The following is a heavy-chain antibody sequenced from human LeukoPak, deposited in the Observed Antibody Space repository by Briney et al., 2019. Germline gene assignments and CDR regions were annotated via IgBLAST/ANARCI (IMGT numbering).Heavy chain of an antibody. J-gene: IGHJ4*02. Sequence: GGSLRLSCAASGFTFTRQTMSWVRQAPGKGLEWVASMKEDGSVINYVDSVKGRFTISRDNAQDSLYLQMNSLRVEDTAVYYCARHPNSNWDYWGQGTLVTVSS. CDR3: ARHPNSNWDY. V-gene: IGHV3-7*03. CDR1: GFTFTRQT. CDR2: MKEDGSVI. D-gene: IGHD6-13*01.